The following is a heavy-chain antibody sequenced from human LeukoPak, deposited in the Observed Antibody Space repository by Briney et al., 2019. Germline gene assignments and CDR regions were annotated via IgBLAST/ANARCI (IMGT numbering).Heavy chain of an antibody. Sequence: SQTLSLTCTVSGGSVSSGTYYWSWIRQPPGKGLEWIGDISYTGNTNYNPSLKSRVTISVDTSKNQFSLKLSSVTAADTAVYYCARDYCSSTTCYDSYYYGMDVWGQGTTVTVSS. J-gene: IGHJ6*02. CDR3: ARDYCSSTTCYDSYYYGMDV. D-gene: IGHD2-2*01. V-gene: IGHV4-61*01. CDR2: ISYTGNT. CDR1: GGSVSSGTYY.